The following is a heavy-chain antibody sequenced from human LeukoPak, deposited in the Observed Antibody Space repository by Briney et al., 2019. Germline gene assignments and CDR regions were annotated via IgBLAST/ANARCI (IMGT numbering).Heavy chain of an antibody. CDR2: INGDGSST. J-gene: IGHJ1*01. CDR1: GFTFSSNS. D-gene: IGHD5-24*01. CDR3: GRSLEV. V-gene: IGHV3-74*01. Sequence: PGGSLRLSCAASGFTFSSNSMHWIRQAPGKGLVWVSRINGDGSSTNYADSVKGRFTISRDNAKNTLYLQMNSLRAEDTALYYCGRSLEVWGQGTLVTVSS.